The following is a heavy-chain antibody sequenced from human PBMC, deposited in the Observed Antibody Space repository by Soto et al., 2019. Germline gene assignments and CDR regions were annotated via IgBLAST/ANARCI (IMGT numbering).Heavy chain of an antibody. Sequence: GASVKVSCKASGYTLTSYYIHWVRQAPGQGLEWMGIINPSGGSTSYAQKFQGRVTMTRDTSTSTVYMEVSGLRSEDTAVYYCARDQEPSTLYYDYYYMDVWGKGTTVTVS. J-gene: IGHJ6*03. CDR2: INPSGGST. CDR3: ARDQEPSTLYYDYYYMDV. V-gene: IGHV1-46*03. CDR1: GYTLTSYY.